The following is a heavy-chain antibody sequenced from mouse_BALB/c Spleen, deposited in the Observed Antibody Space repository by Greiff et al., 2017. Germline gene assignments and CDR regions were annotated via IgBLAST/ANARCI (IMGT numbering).Heavy chain of an antibody. CDR2: INSNGGST. CDR3: ARDGFITTVVAGFDY. CDR1: GFTFSSYG. D-gene: IGHD1-1*01. Sequence: EVHLVESGGGLVQPGGSLKLSCAASGFTFSSYGMSWVRQTPDKRLELVATINSNGGSTYYPDSVKGRFTISRDNAKNTLYLQMSSLKSEDTAMYYCARDGFITTVVAGFDYWGQGTTLTVSS. J-gene: IGHJ2*01. V-gene: IGHV5-6-3*01.